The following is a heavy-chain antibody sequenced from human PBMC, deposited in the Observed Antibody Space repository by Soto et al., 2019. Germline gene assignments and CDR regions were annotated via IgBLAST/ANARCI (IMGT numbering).Heavy chain of an antibody. V-gene: IGHV3-21*01. CDR1: GFTFSSYS. Sequence: GGSLRLCCAASGFTFSSYSMNWVRQAPGKGLEWVSSITSSSGYIYYADSVKGRFTISRDNAKNSLYLQMNSLRAEDTAVYYCARDPFSSGWSDYWGQGTLVTVSS. CDR2: ITSSSGYI. J-gene: IGHJ4*02. D-gene: IGHD6-19*01. CDR3: ARDPFSSGWSDY.